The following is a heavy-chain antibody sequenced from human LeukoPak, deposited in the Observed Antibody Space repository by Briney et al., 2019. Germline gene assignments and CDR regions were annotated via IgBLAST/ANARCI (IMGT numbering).Heavy chain of an antibody. Sequence: GRSLRLSCAASGFTVSSNYMSWVRQAPGKGLEWVSVIYSSGSTYYADSVKGRFTISRHNSKNTLYLQMNSLRAEDTAVYYCARADSSGRSYYFDYWGQGTLVTVSS. V-gene: IGHV3-53*04. CDR1: GFTVSSNY. CDR2: IYSSGST. J-gene: IGHJ4*02. CDR3: ARADSSGRSYYFDY. D-gene: IGHD6-19*01.